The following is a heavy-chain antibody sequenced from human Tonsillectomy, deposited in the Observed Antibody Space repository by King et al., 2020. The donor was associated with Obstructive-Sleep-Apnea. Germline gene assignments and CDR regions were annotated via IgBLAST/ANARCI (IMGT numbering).Heavy chain of an antibody. Sequence: VQLVESGGGLVQPGGSLRLSCAVSGFTFSTYAMSWVRQAPGKGLEWVSGISGSGGSTYFADSVKGRFTISRDKSKNTLYRQMNSLRAEESAVYYCAKVWNGDHDYWGQRTLVTVSS. CDR1: GFTFSTYA. J-gene: IGHJ4*02. CDR2: ISGSGGST. D-gene: IGHD4-17*01. V-gene: IGHV3-23*04. CDR3: AKVWNGDHDY.